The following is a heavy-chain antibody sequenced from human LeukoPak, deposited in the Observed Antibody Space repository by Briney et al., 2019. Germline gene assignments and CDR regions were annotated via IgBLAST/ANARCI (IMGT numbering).Heavy chain of an antibody. CDR1: GFTFSDYY. Sequence: PGGSLRLSCVASGFTFSDYYMSWIRQAPGKGLEWVSYISSSGSTIYYADSVKGRFTISRDNAKDSLFLQMNSLRAEDTAVYYCARGHSTSCHWGHFSGYYRCNAFDIWGQGTMVTISS. CDR3: ARGHSTSCHWGHFSGYYRCNAFDI. D-gene: IGHD2-2*01. J-gene: IGHJ3*02. V-gene: IGHV3-11*01. CDR2: ISSSGSTI.